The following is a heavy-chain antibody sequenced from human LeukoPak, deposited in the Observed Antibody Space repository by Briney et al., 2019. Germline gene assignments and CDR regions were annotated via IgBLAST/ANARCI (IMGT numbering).Heavy chain of an antibody. CDR1: GYTFTSYG. CDR3: ARGFAEAGTTTGAFNI. J-gene: IGHJ3*02. Sequence: ASVKVSCKASGYTFTSYGISWVRQAPGQGLEWMGWINPNSGGTNYAQKFQGRVTMTRDTSISTAYMELRRLGSDDTAVYYCARGFAEAGTTTGAFNIWGHGTMVTVSS. D-gene: IGHD1-7*01. V-gene: IGHV1-2*02. CDR2: INPNSGGT.